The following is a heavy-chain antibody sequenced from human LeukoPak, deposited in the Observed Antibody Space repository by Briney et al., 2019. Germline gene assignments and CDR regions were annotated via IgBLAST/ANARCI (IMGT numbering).Heavy chain of an antibody. CDR1: GYTFTGNH. J-gene: IGHJ2*01. V-gene: IGHV1-2*02. D-gene: IGHD2-15*01. CDR3: AKEADIVSFDL. Sequence: ASVKVSCKASGYTFTGNHVLWLRQAPGQGLEGMGWIDPNSGDTMYAQKFQDRVTMTSDTSINTAYMELSGLRSDDTAVYFCAKEADIVSFDLWGRGTLVTVSS. CDR2: IDPNSGDT.